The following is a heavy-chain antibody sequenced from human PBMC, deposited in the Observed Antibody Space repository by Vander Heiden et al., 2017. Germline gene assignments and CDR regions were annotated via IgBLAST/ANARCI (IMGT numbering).Heavy chain of an antibody. CDR2: LSGDGGRT. J-gene: IGHJ4*02. CDR1: GFTFSSYA. Sequence: EVQLLESGGGLVQPGGSLRLTCTASGFTFSSYAMSWVRQVPGKGLEWVSALSGDGGRTYYADSVKGRFTISRDHSKNTLYLQMDTLRADDTAVYYCAKEGRYYYGSGTLDYWGQGTRVTVSS. V-gene: IGHV3-23*01. D-gene: IGHD3-10*01. CDR3: AKEGRYYYGSGTLDY.